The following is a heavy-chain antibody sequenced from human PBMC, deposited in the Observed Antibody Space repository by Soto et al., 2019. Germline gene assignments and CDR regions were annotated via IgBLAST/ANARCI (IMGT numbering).Heavy chain of an antibody. D-gene: IGHD6-6*01. CDR3: AKDHGIDSSSSRRDAVAI. CDR1: GFTFDDYA. V-gene: IGHV3-9*01. J-gene: IGHJ3*02. CDR2: ISWNSGSI. Sequence: EVQLVESGGGLVQPGRSLRLSCAASGFTFDDYAMHWVRQAPGKGLEWVSGISWNSGSIGYADSVKGRFTISRDNAKNSLYLQMNSMRAEDTAVYYCAKDHGIDSSSSRRDAVAIWGQGTMVTVSS.